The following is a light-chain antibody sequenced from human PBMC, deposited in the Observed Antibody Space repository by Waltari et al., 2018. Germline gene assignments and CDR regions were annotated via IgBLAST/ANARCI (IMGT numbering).Light chain of an antibody. CDR1: QGINKY. CDR3: QQYKSYPFT. J-gene: IGKJ4*01. Sequence: DIQMTQSPYSLPASVGARVTITWRASQGINKYLAWFQQKPGKAHKSLIHSASSLQSGVPSRFSGSVSGTDFTLTISSLQPEDFATYYCQQYKSYPFTFGGGTKVDIK. V-gene: IGKV1-16*01. CDR2: SAS.